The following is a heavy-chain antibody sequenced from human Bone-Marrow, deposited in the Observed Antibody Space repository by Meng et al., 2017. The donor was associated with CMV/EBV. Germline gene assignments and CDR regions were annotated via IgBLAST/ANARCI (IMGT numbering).Heavy chain of an antibody. Sequence: SETLSLTCAVYGGSFSGYYWSWIRQPPGKGLEWIGEINHSGSTNYNPSLKSRVTISVDTSKNQFSLKLSSVTAADTAVYYCARDTSSYCSSTSCQINDWFDPWGQGTLVTVSS. D-gene: IGHD2-2*01. CDR2: INHSGST. CDR1: GGSFSGYY. V-gene: IGHV4-34*01. J-gene: IGHJ5*02. CDR3: ARDTSSYCSSTSCQINDWFDP.